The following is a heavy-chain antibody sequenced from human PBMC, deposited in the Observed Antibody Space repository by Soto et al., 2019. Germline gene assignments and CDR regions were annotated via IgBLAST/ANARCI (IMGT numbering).Heavy chain of an antibody. D-gene: IGHD5-18*01. V-gene: IGHV2-5*01. Sequence: SGPTLVNPTQTLTLTCTFSGFSLSTSGVGVGWIRQPPGKALEWLALIYWNDDKRYSPSLKSRLTITKDTSKNQVVLTMTNMYPVYTAPHFCAHSGGYSYGYFPPHPWGQGALVTASS. CDR1: GFSLSTSGVG. J-gene: IGHJ5*02. CDR3: AHSGGYSYGYFPPHP. CDR2: IYWNDDK.